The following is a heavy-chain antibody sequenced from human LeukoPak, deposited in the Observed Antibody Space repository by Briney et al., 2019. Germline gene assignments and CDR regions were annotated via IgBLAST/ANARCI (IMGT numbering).Heavy chain of an antibody. Sequence: LGGSPRLSCAASGFTFSSYAMSWVRQAPGKGLEWVSAISGSGGSTYYADSVKDRFTISRDNSKNTLYLQMNSLRAEDTAVYYCAKVDRDPYYDFWSGYSWSPFDYWGQGTLVTVSS. CDR3: AKVDRDPYYDFWSGYSWSPFDY. J-gene: IGHJ4*02. D-gene: IGHD3-3*01. V-gene: IGHV3-23*01. CDR1: GFTFSSYA. CDR2: ISGSGGST.